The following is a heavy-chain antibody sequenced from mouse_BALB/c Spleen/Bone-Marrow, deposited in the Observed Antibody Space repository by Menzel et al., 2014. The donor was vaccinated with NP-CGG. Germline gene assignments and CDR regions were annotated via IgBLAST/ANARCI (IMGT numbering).Heavy chain of an antibody. CDR1: GFDFSRYW. CDR3: ARLNYYGNLFV. CDR2: INSDSSTI. Sequence: DVKLQESGGGLVQPGGSLKLSCAASGFDFSRYWMSWVRQAPGKGLEWIGEINSDSSTINYTPSLKDKFIISRDNAKNTLYLQMSKVRSEDTALYYCARLNYYGNLFVWGAGTTVTVSS. J-gene: IGHJ1*01. V-gene: IGHV4-1*02. D-gene: IGHD1-1*01.